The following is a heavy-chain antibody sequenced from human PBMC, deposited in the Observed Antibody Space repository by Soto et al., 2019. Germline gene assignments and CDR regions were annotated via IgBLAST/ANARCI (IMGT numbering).Heavy chain of an antibody. D-gene: IGHD3-22*01. CDR1: GFAFNSAW. J-gene: IGHJ4*03. V-gene: IGHV3-15*07. CDR2: IKSKALGGTT. Sequence: PGGSLRLSCAGSGFAFNSAWINWVRQAPGKGLEWVGRIKSKALGGTTDFAAPVRGRFAITRDDSRNMAYMQMNSLNTEDTAVYYCNTDSYSAMIEVRFDYWGHGTLVNVSS. CDR3: NTDSYSAMIEVRFDY.